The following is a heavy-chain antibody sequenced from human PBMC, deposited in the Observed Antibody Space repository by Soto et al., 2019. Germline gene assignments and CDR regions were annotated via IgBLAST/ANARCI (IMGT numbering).Heavy chain of an antibody. V-gene: IGHV3-21*01. D-gene: IGHD2-2*01. Sequence: PGGSLRLSCAASGFTFSSYAMSWVRQAPGKGLEWVSSISSSSGYIYYVDSVKGRFTISRDNAKNSLYLQMNSLRAEDTAVYYCARSDAPALGGIDYWGQGTLVTVSS. J-gene: IGHJ4*02. CDR3: ARSDAPALGGIDY. CDR1: GFTFSSYA. CDR2: ISSSSGYI.